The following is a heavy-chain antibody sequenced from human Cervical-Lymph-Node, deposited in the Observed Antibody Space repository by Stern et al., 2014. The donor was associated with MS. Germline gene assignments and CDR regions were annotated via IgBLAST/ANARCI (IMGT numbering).Heavy chain of an antibody. CDR2: ISWDSGST. CDR1: GFTSNDYS. D-gene: IGHD4-17*01. CDR3: AKTTVTTRPFEY. J-gene: IGHJ4*02. V-gene: IGHV3-9*02. Sequence: VQLGQSGGGLVQPGTSLRLSCAASGFTSNDYSMHWVRQAPGKGLEWVSGISWDSGSTGYAASVKGRFAISRDNAKNSLFLHMNSLRPDDTAFYYCAKTTVTTRPFEYWGQGILVTVSS.